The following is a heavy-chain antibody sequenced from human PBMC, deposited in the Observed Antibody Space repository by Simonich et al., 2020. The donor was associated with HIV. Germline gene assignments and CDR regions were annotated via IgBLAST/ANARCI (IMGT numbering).Heavy chain of an antibody. V-gene: IGHV4-39*01. J-gene: IGHJ6*03. Sequence: QLQLQESGPGLVKPSETLSLTCTVSGGSISSSSYYWGWIRQPPGKGLEWIGSIYYSGSTYYNPSLKSRVTISVDTSKNQFSLKLSSVTAADTAVYYCARRSTTVTSWGYYYYYMDVWGKGTTVTVSS. CDR1: GGSISSSSYY. CDR2: IYYSGST. CDR3: ARRSTTVTSWGYYYYYMDV. D-gene: IGHD4-17*01.